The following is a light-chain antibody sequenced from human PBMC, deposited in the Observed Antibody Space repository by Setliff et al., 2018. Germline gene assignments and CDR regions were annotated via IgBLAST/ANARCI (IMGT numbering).Light chain of an antibody. V-gene: IGLV2-11*01. CDR1: SSDVGGYNY. J-gene: IGLJ1*01. Sequence: QSVLTQPRSVSGSPGQSVTISCTGTSSDVGGYNYVSWYQQHPGKAPKLMIYDVSKRPSGVPDRFSGSKSGNTASLTISGLQAEDEADYYCCSYAGSYTSLCVFETGTKVTVL. CDR2: DVS. CDR3: CSYAGSYTSLCV.